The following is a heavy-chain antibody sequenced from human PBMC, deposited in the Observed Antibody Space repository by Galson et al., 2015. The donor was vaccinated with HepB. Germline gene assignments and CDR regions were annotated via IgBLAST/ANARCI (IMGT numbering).Heavy chain of an antibody. CDR3: ARKDCSSTSCAYYYGMDV. V-gene: IGHV3-21*01. CDR1: GFTFSSYS. Sequence: SLRLSCAASGFTFSSYSMNWVRQAPGKGLEWVSSISSSSSYIYYADSVKGRFTISRDNAKNSLYLQMNSLRAKDTAVYYCARKDCSSTSCAYYYGMDVWGQGTTVTVSS. J-gene: IGHJ6*02. D-gene: IGHD2-2*01. CDR2: ISSSSSYI.